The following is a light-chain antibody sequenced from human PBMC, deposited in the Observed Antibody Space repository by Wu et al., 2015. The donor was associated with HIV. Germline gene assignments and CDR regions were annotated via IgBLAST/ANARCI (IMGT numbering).Light chain of an antibody. CDR1: QSVTNNH. Sequence: EVVLTQSPGTLSLSPGEGVTLSCRASQSVTNNHVAWYQQKPGQAPRLLIYGASSRATGIPDRFSGSGSGTNFTLTITRLEPEDFAVYYCHQYGDSRTFGQGTKVET. CDR3: HQYGDSRT. J-gene: IGKJ1*01. CDR2: GAS. V-gene: IGKV3-20*01.